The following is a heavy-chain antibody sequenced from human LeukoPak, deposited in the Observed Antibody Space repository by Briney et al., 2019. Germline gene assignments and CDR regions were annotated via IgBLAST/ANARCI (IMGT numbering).Heavy chain of an antibody. CDR1: GFTFSSYE. J-gene: IGHJ3*02. D-gene: IGHD3-22*01. CDR3: ARDLYYDSSGPSGAFDI. V-gene: IGHV3-48*03. Sequence: GGSLRLSCAASGFTFSSYEMNWVRQAPGKGLEWVSYISSSGSTIYYADSVKGRFTISRDNAKNSLYLQMNSLRAEDTAVYYCARDLYYDSSGPSGAFDIWGQGTMVTVSS. CDR2: ISSSGSTI.